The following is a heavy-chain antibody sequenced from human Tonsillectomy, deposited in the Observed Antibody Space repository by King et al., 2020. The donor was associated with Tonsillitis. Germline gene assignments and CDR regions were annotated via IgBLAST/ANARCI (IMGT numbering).Heavy chain of an antibody. Sequence: VQLVESGGGLVQPGRSLRLSCTASGFSFGAYGMTWFRQAPGKGLEWVGFIRSKAYGGTTEYAASVKGRFTISRDDSKSIAYLQMNSLKTEDTAVYYCTRDGWFGYYDSPWGQGTLVTVSS. CDR3: TRDGWFGYYDSP. CDR2: IRSKAYGGTT. J-gene: IGHJ5*02. D-gene: IGHD3-22*01. V-gene: IGHV3-49*03. CDR1: GFSFGAYG.